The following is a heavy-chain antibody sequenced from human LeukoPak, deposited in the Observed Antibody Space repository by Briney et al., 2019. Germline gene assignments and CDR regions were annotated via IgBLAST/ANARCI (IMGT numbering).Heavy chain of an antibody. CDR3: AKGARMATVYYYYYMDV. D-gene: IGHD5-12*01. V-gene: IGHV3-30*02. J-gene: IGHJ6*03. CDR1: GFTFTDYD. Sequence: GGSLRLSCAASGFTFTDYDMHWVRQTPGKGLEWVAFIRHDESNKYYADSVRRRFTISRDNSKNTLYLQMNSLRAEDTAVYYCAKGARMATVYYYYYMDVWGKGTTVTISS. CDR2: IRHDESNK.